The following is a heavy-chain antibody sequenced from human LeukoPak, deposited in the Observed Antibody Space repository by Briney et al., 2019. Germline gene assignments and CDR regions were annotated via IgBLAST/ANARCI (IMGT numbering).Heavy chain of an antibody. CDR3: VREDGTAMDNAFDI. CDR2: IYYTGST. CDR1: GGSIISTDDY. J-gene: IGHJ3*02. V-gene: IGHV4-39*07. Sequence: PSETLSLTCTVSGGSIISTDDYWGWIRQPPGKGPEWIGSIYYTGSTYHNPSLKSRVTISEDPSKNQFSLKLRSVTAADTAVYYCVREDGTAMDNAFDIWSQGTMVTVSS. D-gene: IGHD5-18*01.